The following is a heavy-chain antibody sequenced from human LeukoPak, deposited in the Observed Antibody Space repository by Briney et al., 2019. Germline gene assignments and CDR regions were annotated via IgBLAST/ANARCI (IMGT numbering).Heavy chain of an antibody. CDR1: GFTFSSYA. V-gene: IGHV3-23*01. D-gene: IGHD6-19*01. CDR3: ARDRSSGWAPYFDY. Sequence: PGGSLRLSCAASGFTFSSYAMSWVRQAPGKGLEWVSAISGSGGSTYYADSVKGRFTISRDNSKNTLYLQMNSLRAEDTAVYYCARDRSSGWAPYFDYWGQGTLVTVSS. CDR2: ISGSGGST. J-gene: IGHJ4*02.